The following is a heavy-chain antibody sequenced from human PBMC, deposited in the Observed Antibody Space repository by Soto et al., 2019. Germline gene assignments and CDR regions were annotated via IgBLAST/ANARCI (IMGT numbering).Heavy chain of an antibody. Sequence: QVHLVQSGAEVKKPGASVKVSCQASGYAFTTYGITWVRQAPGQGLEWMGWLSAHNGNTNYAQKLQGRVTVTRDPSTSTAYMELRSLRSDDTAVYYCARGRYGDYWGQGALVTVSS. D-gene: IGHD1-1*01. J-gene: IGHJ4*02. V-gene: IGHV1-18*01. CDR1: GYAFTTYG. CDR2: LSAHNGNT. CDR3: ARGRYGDY.